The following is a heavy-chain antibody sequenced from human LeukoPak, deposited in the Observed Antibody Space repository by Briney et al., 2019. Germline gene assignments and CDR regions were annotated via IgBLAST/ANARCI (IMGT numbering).Heavy chain of an antibody. CDR1: GFTFSSYA. D-gene: IGHD3-10*01. Sequence: GRSLRLSCAASGFTFSSYAMHWVRQAPGKGLEWVTLISYDGSNKYYADSVKGRFTISRDNSKNTLYLQMNSLRAEDTAVYYCARDAYYGSGSYGDYWGQGTLVTISX. V-gene: IGHV3-30*04. J-gene: IGHJ4*02. CDR2: ISYDGSNK. CDR3: ARDAYYGSGSYGDY.